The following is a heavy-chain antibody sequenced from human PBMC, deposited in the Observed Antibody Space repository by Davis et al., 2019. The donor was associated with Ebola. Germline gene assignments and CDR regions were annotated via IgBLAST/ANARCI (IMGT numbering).Heavy chain of an antibody. CDR1: GFAFRHFA. J-gene: IGHJ4*02. CDR3: ARDAFSLSRYDTEDH. D-gene: IGHD3-9*01. V-gene: IGHV3-23*01. Sequence: GGSLRLSCAASGFAFRHFAMTWVRQAPGKGLEWVSGMSDTGDWTHYADSVKGRFTISRDNSRDSLYLQMDSLRVEDTAIYYCARDAFSLSRYDTEDHWGQGTLVTVSS. CDR2: MSDTGDWT.